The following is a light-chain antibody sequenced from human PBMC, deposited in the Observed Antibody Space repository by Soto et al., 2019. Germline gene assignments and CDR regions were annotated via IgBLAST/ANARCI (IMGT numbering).Light chain of an antibody. J-gene: IGLJ2*01. CDR2: HNF. CDR3: QSYDTFLSAVV. CDR1: GSNIGTYE. V-gene: IGLV1-40*01. Sequence: QSVLTQPPSVSGAPGQSVTISCTGSGSNIGTYEVHWYQQLPGVAPTLLIQHNFNRPSGVPDRFSASKSGTSASLAITGLLPDDEADYYCQSYDTFLSAVVFGGGTKVTVL.